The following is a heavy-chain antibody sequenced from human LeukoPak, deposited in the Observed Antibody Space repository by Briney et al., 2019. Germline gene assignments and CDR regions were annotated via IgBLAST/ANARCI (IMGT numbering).Heavy chain of an antibody. V-gene: IGHV3-48*04. J-gene: IGHJ2*01. D-gene: IGHD5-12*01. Sequence: PGGSLRLSCAASGFTFSSYAMNWVRQAPGKGLEWVSYVSSSTTTIKYTDSVKGRFTISRDNAKNSLYLQMNSLRAEDTALYYCARAPGANSGYHYWYFDLWGRGTLVTVSS. CDR1: GFTFSSYA. CDR2: VSSSTTTI. CDR3: ARAPGANSGYHYWYFDL.